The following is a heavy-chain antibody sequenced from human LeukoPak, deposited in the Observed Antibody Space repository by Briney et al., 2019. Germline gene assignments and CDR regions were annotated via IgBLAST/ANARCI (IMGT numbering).Heavy chain of an antibody. CDR2: IYYSGST. Sequence: SETLSLTCAVYGGSFSGYYWSWIRQPPGKGLEWVGYIYYSGSTNYNPSLKSRVTISVDTSKNQFSLKLSSVTAADTAVYYCARVRDSHLDYWGQGTLVTVSS. J-gene: IGHJ4*02. CDR3: ARVRDSHLDY. V-gene: IGHV4-59*01. D-gene: IGHD3-10*01. CDR1: GGSFSGYY.